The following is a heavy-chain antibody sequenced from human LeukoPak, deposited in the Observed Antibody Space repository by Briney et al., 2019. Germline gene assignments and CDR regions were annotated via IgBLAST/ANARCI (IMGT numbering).Heavy chain of an antibody. J-gene: IGHJ4*02. Sequence: SVKVSCKAPGGTFSSYAISWVRQAPGQVLEWMEGLTPIFDTANYAQKFQGRVTITTDESTSTAYMELSSMRSEDTAVYYCARSPDILTGYYYVDYWGQGTLVTVSS. V-gene: IGHV1-69*05. D-gene: IGHD3-9*01. CDR1: GGTFSSYA. CDR2: LTPIFDTA. CDR3: ARSPDILTGYYYVDY.